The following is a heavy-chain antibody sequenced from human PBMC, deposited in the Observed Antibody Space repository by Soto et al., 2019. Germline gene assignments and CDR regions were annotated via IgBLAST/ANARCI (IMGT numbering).Heavy chain of an antibody. D-gene: IGHD6-13*01. CDR1: GGTFSSYA. V-gene: IGHV1-69*01. Sequence: QVQLVQSGAEVQKPGSSVKVSCKASGGTFSSYAISWVRQAPGQGLEWMGGIIPIFGTANYAQKFEGRVTITADESTSTAYMELSSLRSEDTAVYYCGRWAAAVGYYYYGMDVWGQGTTVTVSS. J-gene: IGHJ6*02. CDR3: GRWAAAVGYYYYGMDV. CDR2: IIPIFGTA.